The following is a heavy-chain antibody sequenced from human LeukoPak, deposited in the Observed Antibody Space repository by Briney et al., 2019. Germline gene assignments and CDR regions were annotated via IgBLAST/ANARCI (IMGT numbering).Heavy chain of an antibody. V-gene: IGHV1-18*01. CDR2: ISAYNGNT. Sequence: ASVKVSCKASGYTFTSYGISWVRQAPGQGLEWMGWISAYNGNTNYAQKLQGRVTMTTDTSTSTAYMELRSLRSDDTAVCYCARDHSSGWDFDYWGQGTLVTVSS. CDR1: GYTFTSYG. J-gene: IGHJ4*02. CDR3: ARDHSSGWDFDY. D-gene: IGHD6-19*01.